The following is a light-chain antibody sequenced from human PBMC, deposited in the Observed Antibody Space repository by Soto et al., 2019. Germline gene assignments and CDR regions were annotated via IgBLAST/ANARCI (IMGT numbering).Light chain of an antibody. CDR3: LQYYATPQT. Sequence: EVVMRQSPATLSVSPGEGATLSCRASQGIGDTLAWYQHKPGQTPRLLIYWASTRDSGVPDRFSGSGSGTDFTLTITSLQAEDVAVYYCLQYYATPQTFGQGTKVDIK. CDR2: WAS. CDR1: QGIGDT. J-gene: IGKJ1*01. V-gene: IGKV3-15*01.